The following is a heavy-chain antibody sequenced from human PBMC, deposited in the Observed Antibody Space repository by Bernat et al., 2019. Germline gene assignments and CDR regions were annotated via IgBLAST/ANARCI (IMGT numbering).Heavy chain of an antibody. CDR2: IKGKADGGAT. Sequence: EVQLVESGGGLVKPGGCLRLSCAASGFTFSNAWMSWVRQAPGKGLEWVGRIKGKADGGATDYAAPVNGRFTISRDDSKNMLYLQMNSLKTEDTAVFYCTTDGRASYMDVWGKGTTVTVSS. CDR1: GFTFSNAW. CDR3: TTDGRASYMDV. J-gene: IGHJ6*03. V-gene: IGHV3-15*01.